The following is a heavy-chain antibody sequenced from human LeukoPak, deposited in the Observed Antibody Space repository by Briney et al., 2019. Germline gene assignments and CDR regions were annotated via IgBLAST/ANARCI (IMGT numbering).Heavy chain of an antibody. Sequence: ASVKVSCKASGYRFTNYGISWVRQAPGQGLQWMGWISTYNTNTNYAQKLQGRVTMTTDTSTSTAYMELRSLRSDDTAVYYCARDESSGSYGPYLDYWGQGTLVTVSS. D-gene: IGHD1-26*01. J-gene: IGHJ4*02. V-gene: IGHV1-18*01. CDR3: ARDESSGSYGPYLDY. CDR2: ISTYNTNT. CDR1: GYRFTNYG.